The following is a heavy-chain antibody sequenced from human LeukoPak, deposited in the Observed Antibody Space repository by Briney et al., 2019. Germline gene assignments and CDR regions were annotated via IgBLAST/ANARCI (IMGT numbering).Heavy chain of an antibody. J-gene: IGHJ4*02. V-gene: IGHV1-18*01. D-gene: IGHD3/OR15-3a*01. CDR1: GYTFISYG. CDR2: ISADTGHT. Sequence: ASVKVSCKASGYTFISYGISWVRQAPGQGLEWMGWISADTGHTNYAQKLQGRISMTTDTSTSTAYMELRSLRSDDTAVYYCAREGNNFLTGYSSYYFDYWGQGTLVTVSS. CDR3: AREGNNFLTGYSSYYFDY.